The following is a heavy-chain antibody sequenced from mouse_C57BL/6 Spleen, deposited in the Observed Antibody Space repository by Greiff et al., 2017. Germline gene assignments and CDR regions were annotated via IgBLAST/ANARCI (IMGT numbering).Heavy chain of an antibody. CDR3: ARSDYYDYDDGAWFAY. V-gene: IGHV1-53*01. J-gene: IGHJ3*01. CDR1: GYTFTSYW. Sequence: QVQLQQPGTELVKPGASVKLSCKASGYTFTSYWMHWVKQRPGQGLEWIGNINPSNGGTNYNEKFKSKATLTVDKSSSTAYMQLSSLTSEDSAVYYGARSDYYDYDDGAWFAYWGQGTLVTVSA. D-gene: IGHD2-4*01. CDR2: INPSNGGT.